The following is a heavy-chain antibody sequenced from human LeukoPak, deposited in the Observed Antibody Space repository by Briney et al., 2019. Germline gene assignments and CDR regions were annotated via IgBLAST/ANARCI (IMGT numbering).Heavy chain of an antibody. CDR2: IGSDNKP. CDR1: GFTFSAYA. D-gene: IGHD6-19*01. Sequence: GGSLRLSCEASGFTFSAYAMTWVRQAPGKGLGWVSSIGSDNKPHYSESVKGRFAISRDNSKNTLFLQLHNLRVEDTALYYCARALYGSGWCQDYWGQGTLVTVSS. CDR3: ARALYGSGWCQDY. V-gene: IGHV3-23*05. J-gene: IGHJ4*02.